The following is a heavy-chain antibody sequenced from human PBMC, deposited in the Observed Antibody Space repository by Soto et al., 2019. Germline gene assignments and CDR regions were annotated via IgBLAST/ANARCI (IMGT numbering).Heavy chain of an antibody. D-gene: IGHD2-2*01. Sequence: QVQLVQSGAEVKKPGSSVKVSCKASGGTFSSYAISWVRQAPGQGLEWMGGIIPIFGTANYAQKFQGRVTITADESTSKAYMELSCLRSEDTAVYYCARGGGYCSSTSCPGIYYYYGMDVWGQGTTVTVSS. CDR2: IIPIFGTA. CDR3: ARGGGYCSSTSCPGIYYYYGMDV. J-gene: IGHJ6*02. CDR1: GGTFSSYA. V-gene: IGHV1-69*01.